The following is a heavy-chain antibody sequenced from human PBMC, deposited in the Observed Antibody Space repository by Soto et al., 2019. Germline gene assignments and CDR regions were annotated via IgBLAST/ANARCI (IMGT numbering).Heavy chain of an antibody. CDR3: AKDMKWGGMTTIHYFDS. D-gene: IGHD4-17*01. J-gene: IGHJ4*02. CDR2: ISANGDNV. CDR1: GFTADDYA. Sequence: GGSLRLSCVASGFTADDYAMHWVRQTPGKGLEWVSGISANGDNVDYADSIKGRFTISRDNAKNSLFLQMNSLRPEDTALYYCAKDMKWGGMTTIHYFDSWGQGTQVTVSS. V-gene: IGHV3-9*02.